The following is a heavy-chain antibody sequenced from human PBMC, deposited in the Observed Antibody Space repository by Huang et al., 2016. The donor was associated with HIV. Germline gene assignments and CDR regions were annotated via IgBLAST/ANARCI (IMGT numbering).Heavy chain of an antibody. J-gene: IGHJ4*02. CDR3: ASAFYYDTTGGFDY. CDR1: GGSISSNIYY. V-gene: IGHV4-39*01. Sequence: QLQLQESGPGLVKPSGTLSLTCTVSGGSISSNIYYWGWIRQPPGKGLEWIGSIFFSGSTYYNPSLKSRGTRSADTSRNQFSLKVTSVTAADAAVYYCASAFYYDTTGGFDYWGQGTLVTVSS. D-gene: IGHD3-22*01. CDR2: IFFSGST.